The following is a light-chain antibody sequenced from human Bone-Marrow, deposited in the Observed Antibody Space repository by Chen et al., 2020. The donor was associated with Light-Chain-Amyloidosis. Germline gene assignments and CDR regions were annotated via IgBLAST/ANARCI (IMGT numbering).Light chain of an antibody. CDR1: ESLLYRSNNKNY. Sequence: DIVMTQSPDSLAVSLGERATINCKSSESLLYRSNNKNYLGWYQQKPGQSPKLLMYWAANRESGVPDRFSGSGSGTDFTLTISSLQAEDVAVYYCQQYYSTPYTFGQGTKLEIQ. J-gene: IGKJ2*01. CDR2: WAA. CDR3: QQYYSTPYT. V-gene: IGKV4-1*01.